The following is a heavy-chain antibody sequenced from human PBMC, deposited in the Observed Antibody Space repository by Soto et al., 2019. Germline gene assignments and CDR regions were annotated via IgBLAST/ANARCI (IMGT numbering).Heavy chain of an antibody. J-gene: IGHJ4*02. CDR3: AAVRLGVVVPAAEGY. CDR1: GFTFSSYS. CDR2: ISSSSSTI. V-gene: IGHV3-48*01. D-gene: IGHD2-2*01. Sequence: GGSLRLSCAASGFTFSSYSMNWVRQAPGKGLEWVSYISSSSSTIYYADSVKGRFTISRDNAKNSLYLQMNSLRAEDTAVYYCAAVRLGVVVPAAEGYWGQGTLVTVSS.